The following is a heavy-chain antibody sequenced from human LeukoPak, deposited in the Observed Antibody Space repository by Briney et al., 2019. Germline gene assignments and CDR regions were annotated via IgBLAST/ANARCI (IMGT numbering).Heavy chain of an antibody. J-gene: IGHJ4*02. CDR3: ASQSGSAVAFYFVY. Sequence: GGSLRLSCAVSGFTFSNYAMSWVRQAPGKGLEWVSAITDSGGRTYYADSVKGRFTISRDNSKNTLYLQMTGLRAGDTAVYYCASQSGSAVAFYFVYWGQGSLVTVSS. D-gene: IGHD1-26*01. CDR1: GFTFSNYA. CDR2: ITDSGGRT. V-gene: IGHV3-23*01.